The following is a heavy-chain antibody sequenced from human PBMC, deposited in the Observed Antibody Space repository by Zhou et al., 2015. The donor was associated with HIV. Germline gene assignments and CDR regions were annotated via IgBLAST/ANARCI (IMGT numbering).Heavy chain of an antibody. CDR3: ARDLVSCSSSSCTKYGGSNNYYYAMDV. CDR1: GGTFSYHA. D-gene: IGHD2-2*01. Sequence: QVQLVQSGAEVKKPGSSVTVSCKASGGTFSYHAISWVRQAPGHGLEWVGGIIPIFDITYYARRLQGRVTITADNSTSSAYMELSSLTSEDTAVYYCARDLVSCSSSSCTKYGGSNNYYYAMDVWGQGTTVIVSS. J-gene: IGHJ6*02. V-gene: IGHV1-69*17. CDR2: IIPIFDIT.